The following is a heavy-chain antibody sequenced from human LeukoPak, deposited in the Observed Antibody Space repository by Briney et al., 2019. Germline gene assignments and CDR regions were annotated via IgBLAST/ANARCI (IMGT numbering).Heavy chain of an antibody. CDR2: ITDRGGNT. D-gene: IGHD3-22*01. CDR1: RFTFSSYG. J-gene: IGHJ4*02. V-gene: IGHV3-23*01. CDR3: AKHQLHYYDS. Sequence: PGGSLRLSCAPSRFTFSSYGMSWVRQAPGKGLEWVSAITDRGGNTYYADSVKGRFTISRDNSKNTLYLQMKSLRAEDTAIYYCAKHQLHYYDSWGQGTLVTVSS.